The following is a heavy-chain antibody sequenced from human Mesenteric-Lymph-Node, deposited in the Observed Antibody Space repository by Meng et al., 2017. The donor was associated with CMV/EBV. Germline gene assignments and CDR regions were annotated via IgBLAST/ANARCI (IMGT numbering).Heavy chain of an antibody. V-gene: IGHV3-21*04. J-gene: IGHJ5*02. CDR3: ARDLSLAARWRGWLDP. Sequence: GESLKISCAASGFTFSSYSMNWVRQAPGKGLEWVSSISSSSSYIYYADSVKGRFTISRDNAKNSLYLQMNSLRAEDTAVYYCARDLSLAARWRGWLDPWGQGTLVTVSS. CDR1: GFTFSSYS. D-gene: IGHD6-6*01. CDR2: ISSSSSYI.